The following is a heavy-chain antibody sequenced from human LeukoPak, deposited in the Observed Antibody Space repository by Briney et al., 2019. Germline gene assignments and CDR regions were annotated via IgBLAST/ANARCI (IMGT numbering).Heavy chain of an antibody. CDR2: INHNGNVN. CDR3: AKLAGEWQLGRFFDY. Sequence: PGGSLRLSCAASGFTFSSYWMNWARQAPGKGLEWVASINHNGNVNYYVDSVKGRFTISRDNAKNSLYLQMSNLRAEDTAVYYCAKLAGEWQLGRFFDYWGQGTLVTVSS. D-gene: IGHD6-13*01. J-gene: IGHJ4*02. V-gene: IGHV3-7*03. CDR1: GFTFSSYW.